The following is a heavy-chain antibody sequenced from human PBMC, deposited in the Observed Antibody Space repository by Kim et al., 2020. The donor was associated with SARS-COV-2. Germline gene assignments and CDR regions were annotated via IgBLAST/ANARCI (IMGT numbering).Heavy chain of an antibody. CDR1: GYTFTSYG. CDR2: ISAYNGNT. D-gene: IGHD6-19*01. CDR3: ARYGSGWYNDYYYYGMDV. Sequence: ASVKVSCKASGYTFTSYGISWVRQAPGQGLEWMGWISAYNGNTNYAQKFQGRVTMTTDTSTSTAYMELRSLRCDDTAVYYCARYGSGWYNDYYYYGMDVWGQGTTVTVSS. V-gene: IGHV1-18*01. J-gene: IGHJ6*02.